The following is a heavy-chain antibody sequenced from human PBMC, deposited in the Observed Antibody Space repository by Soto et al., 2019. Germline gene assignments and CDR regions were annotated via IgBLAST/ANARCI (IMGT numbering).Heavy chain of an antibody. D-gene: IGHD6-13*01. CDR2: MNPNSGNT. CDR3: AREGVIAAAGMDAFDI. V-gene: IGHV1-8*01. J-gene: IGHJ3*02. CDR1: GYTFTSYD. Sequence: GASVKVSCKASGYTFTSYDINWVRQATGQGLEWMGWMNPNSGNTGYAQKFQGRVTMTRNTSISTAYMELSSLRSEDTAVYYCAREGVIAAAGMDAFDIWGQGTMVTVSS.